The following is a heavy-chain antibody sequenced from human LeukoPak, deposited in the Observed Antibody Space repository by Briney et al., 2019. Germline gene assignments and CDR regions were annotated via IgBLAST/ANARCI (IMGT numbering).Heavy chain of an antibody. D-gene: IGHD1-14*01. J-gene: IGHJ4*02. CDR3: ANHRSAFEF. CDR2: INSDGSSR. CDR1: GFTFSNYW. Sequence: GGSLRPSCAASGFTFSNYWMHWVRQAPGKGLVWVSRINSDGSSRNYADSVKGRFTISRDNYKNTLYLQMNSLRVEDTAVYYCANHRSAFEFWGQGTLVTVSS. V-gene: IGHV3-74*01.